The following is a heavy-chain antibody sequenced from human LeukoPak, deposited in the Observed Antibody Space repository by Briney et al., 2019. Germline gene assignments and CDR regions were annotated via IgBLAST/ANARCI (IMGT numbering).Heavy chain of an antibody. D-gene: IGHD5-18*01. J-gene: IGHJ6*03. CDR1: GYTFTGYY. CDR2: SIALFGTP. Sequence: PSASVKVSCKASGYTFTGYYIHWVRQAPGQGLEWMGGSIALFGTPNYAQKFHGRVKITSDESTSTVYMEVNSLKSEDTGVYYCGVGTAPILAYHMDVWGKGTTVIVSS. V-gene: IGHV1-69*13. CDR3: GVGTAPILAYHMDV.